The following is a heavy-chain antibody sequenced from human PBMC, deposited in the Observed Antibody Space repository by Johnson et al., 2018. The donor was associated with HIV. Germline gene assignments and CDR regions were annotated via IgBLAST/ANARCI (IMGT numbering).Heavy chain of an antibody. CDR3: ARGREDF. D-gene: IGHD1-26*01. CDR2: ISWNSGSI. Sequence: VQLVESGGGVVQPGRSLRLSCAASGFTFFSYGMHWVRQAPGKGLEWVSGISWNSGSIGYVDSVKGRFTISRDNAKNSLYLRMNSLRVDDTAVYYCARGREDFWGQGTMVTVSP. V-gene: IGHV3-9*01. J-gene: IGHJ3*01. CDR1: GFTFFSYG.